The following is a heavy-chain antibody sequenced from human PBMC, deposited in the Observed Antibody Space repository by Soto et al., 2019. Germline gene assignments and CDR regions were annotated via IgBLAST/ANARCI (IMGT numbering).Heavy chain of an antibody. Sequence: PGESLKISCKGSGYSFTSYWIGLVRQMPGKGLEWMGIIYPGDSDTRYSPSFQGQVTISADKSISTAYLQWSSLKASDTAMYYCARQGALNYYDSSGCIDYWGQGTLVTVSS. CDR3: ARQGALNYYDSSGCIDY. CDR2: IYPGDSDT. CDR1: GYSFTSYW. J-gene: IGHJ4*02. D-gene: IGHD3-22*01. V-gene: IGHV5-51*01.